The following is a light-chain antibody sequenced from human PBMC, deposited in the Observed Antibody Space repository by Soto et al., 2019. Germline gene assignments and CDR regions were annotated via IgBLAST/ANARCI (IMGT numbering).Light chain of an antibody. J-gene: IGKJ1*01. Sequence: EIVMTQSPVTLSVSPGERATLSCRASQSVSSNLAWYQQKPGQAPRLLICGASTRATGIPARFSGSGSGTEFTLIISSLQSEDFAVYYCQQYNNWPVTFGQGTKVEIK. V-gene: IGKV3-15*01. CDR2: GAS. CDR1: QSVSSN. CDR3: QQYNNWPVT.